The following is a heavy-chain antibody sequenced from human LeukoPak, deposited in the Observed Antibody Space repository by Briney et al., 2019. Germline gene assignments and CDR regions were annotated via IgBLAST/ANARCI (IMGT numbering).Heavy chain of an antibody. D-gene: IGHD3-22*01. J-gene: IGHJ4*02. CDR2: INPNSGGT. Sequence: ASVKVSCKASGYTFTGYYMHWVRQAPGQGLEWMGWINPNSGGTNYAQKFQGRVTMTRDTPISTAYMELSRLRSDDTAVYYCARDPPASYYDSSGYRNDYWGQGTLVTVSS. V-gene: IGHV1-2*02. CDR1: GYTFTGYY. CDR3: ARDPPASYYDSSGYRNDY.